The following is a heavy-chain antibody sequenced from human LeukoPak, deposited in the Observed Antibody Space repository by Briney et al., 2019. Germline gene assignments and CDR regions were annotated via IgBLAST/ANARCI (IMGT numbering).Heavy chain of an antibody. D-gene: IGHD6-19*01. CDR1: GFTFSDYY. CDR2: ISSSGSTI. CDR3: ARDGPREQWLVRGDY. J-gene: IGHJ4*02. Sequence: GGSLRLSCAASGFTFSDYYMSWIRQAPGKGLEWVSYISSSGSTIYYADSVKGRFTISRDNAKNSLYLQMNSLRAEDTAVYYCARDGPREQWLVRGDYWGQGTLVTVSS. V-gene: IGHV3-11*04.